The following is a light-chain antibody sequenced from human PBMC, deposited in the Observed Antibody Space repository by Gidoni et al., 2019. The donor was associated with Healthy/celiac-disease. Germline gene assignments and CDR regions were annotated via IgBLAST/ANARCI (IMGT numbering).Light chain of an antibody. V-gene: IGLV2-11*01. Sequence: QSALTQPRSVSGSPGHSVTISCTGPSSDVGGYNYVSWYQQHPGKAPKLMIYDVSKRPSGVPDRFSGSKSGNTASLTISGLQAEDEADYYCCSYAGSYTYVFGTGTKVTVL. CDR1: SSDVGGYNY. CDR3: CSYAGSYTYV. CDR2: DVS. J-gene: IGLJ1*01.